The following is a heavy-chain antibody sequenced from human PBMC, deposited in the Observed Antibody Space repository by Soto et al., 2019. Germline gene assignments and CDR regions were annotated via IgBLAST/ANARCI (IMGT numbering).Heavy chain of an antibody. D-gene: IGHD3-22*01. V-gene: IGHV4-31*03. CDR1: GGSISSGGYY. CDR3: ARDITMIQY. Sequence: PSETLSLTCTVSGGSISSGGYYWSWIRQHPGKGLEWIGYIYYSGSTYYNPSLKSRVTISADMSKNQFSLKLSSVTAADTAVYYCARDITMIQYWGQGTLVTVSS. CDR2: IYYSGST. J-gene: IGHJ1*01.